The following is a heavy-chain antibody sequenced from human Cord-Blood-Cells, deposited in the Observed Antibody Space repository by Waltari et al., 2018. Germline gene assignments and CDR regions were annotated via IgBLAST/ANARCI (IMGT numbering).Heavy chain of an antibody. J-gene: IGHJ4*02. CDR3: FLGYCSGGSCYSFDY. CDR2: IYYSGRT. V-gene: IGHV4-39*01. CDR1: GGSISSSSYY. Sequence: QLQLQESGPGLVKPSETLSLTCTVPGGSISSSSYYWGWIRQPPGKGLEWIGSIYYSGRTYYNPSLKSRVTISLDTSKNQFSLKLSSVTAADTAVYYCFLGYCSGGSCYSFDYWGQGTLVTVSS. D-gene: IGHD2-15*01.